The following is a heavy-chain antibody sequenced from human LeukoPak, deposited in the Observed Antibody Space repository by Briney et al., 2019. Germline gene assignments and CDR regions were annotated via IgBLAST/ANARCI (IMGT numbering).Heavy chain of an antibody. D-gene: IGHD3-10*01. CDR2: ISAYNGNT. CDR3: ARDPAMVRGEEKFDY. J-gene: IGHJ4*02. CDR1: GYTFTSYA. Sequence: ASVKVSCKASGYTFTSYAMNWVRQAPGQGLEWMGWISAYNGNTNYAQKLQGRVTMTTDTSTSTAYMELRSLRSDDTAVYYCARDPAMVRGEEKFDYWGQGTLVTVSS. V-gene: IGHV1-18*01.